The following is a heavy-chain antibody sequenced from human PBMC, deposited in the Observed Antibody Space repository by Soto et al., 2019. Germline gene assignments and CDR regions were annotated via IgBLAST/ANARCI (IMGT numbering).Heavy chain of an antibody. CDR3: AREGPHYGGNLDY. J-gene: IGHJ4*02. Sequence: SVTFSCKTSGSTFTSYDINWLRQATGQVLEWMGGIIPIFGTANYAQKFQGRVTITADESTSTAYMELSSLRSDDTAVYYCAREGPHYGGNLDYWGQGTLVTAPQ. D-gene: IGHD4-17*01. CDR2: IIPIFGTA. V-gene: IGHV1-69*13. CDR1: GSTFTSYD.